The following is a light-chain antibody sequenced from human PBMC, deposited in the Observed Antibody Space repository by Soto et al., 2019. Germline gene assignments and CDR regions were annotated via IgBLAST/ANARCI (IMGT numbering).Light chain of an antibody. CDR3: QQRSNWPPIT. V-gene: IGKV3-11*01. CDR2: GAS. Sequence: EIVMTQSPATLSVSPVERATLSCRASQSVTNNLAWYQQKPGQAPRLLIYGASTRATGVPARFSGSGSGTDFTLTISSLEPEDFAVYYCQQRSNWPPITCGQGTRLEIK. J-gene: IGKJ5*01. CDR1: QSVTNN.